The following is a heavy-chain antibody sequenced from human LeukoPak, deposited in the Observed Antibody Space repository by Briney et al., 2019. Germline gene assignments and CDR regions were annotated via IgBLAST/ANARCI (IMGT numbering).Heavy chain of an antibody. Sequence: GGSLRLSCAASGFTFSNAWMSWVRQAPGKGLEWVGRIKIKTDGGTTDFAAPVKGRFTISRDDSKNTLYLQMNSLKTEDTAVYYCTTDGFAGGRAATYAFDIWGQGTMVTVSS. D-gene: IGHD3-16*01. CDR3: TTDGFAGGRAATYAFDI. J-gene: IGHJ3*02. CDR2: IKIKTDGGTT. V-gene: IGHV3-15*01. CDR1: GFTFSNAW.